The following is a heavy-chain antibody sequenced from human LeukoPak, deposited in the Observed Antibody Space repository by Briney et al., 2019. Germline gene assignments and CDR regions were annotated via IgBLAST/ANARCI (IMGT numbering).Heavy chain of an antibody. V-gene: IGHV3-23*01. D-gene: IGHD1/OR15-1a*01. Sequence: GGSLRLSCAASVFTFSSYSMSWVRQAPGKGLEWVSAISGSGGSTYYADSVKGRFTISRDNSKNTLYLQMNSLRAEDTAVYYCAKDFGITGPSGDYWGQGTLVTVSS. J-gene: IGHJ4*02. CDR3: AKDFGITGPSGDY. CDR2: ISGSGGST. CDR1: VFTFSSYS.